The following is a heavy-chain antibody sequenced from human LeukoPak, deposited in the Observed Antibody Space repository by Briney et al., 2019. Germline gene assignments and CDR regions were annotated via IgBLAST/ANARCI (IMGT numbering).Heavy chain of an antibody. CDR3: ARASAFGGLSFDY. J-gene: IGHJ4*02. Sequence: ASVTVSCMASGYSFTHYAITLVRQAPGQGLEWMGWISTYTGYTNYAQKVQDRVTMHTDPSPSTAYMELRSLRSDDTAVYYCARASAFGGLSFDYWGQGTLVTVSS. V-gene: IGHV1-18*01. D-gene: IGHD3-10*01. CDR2: ISTYTGYT. CDR1: GYSFTHYA.